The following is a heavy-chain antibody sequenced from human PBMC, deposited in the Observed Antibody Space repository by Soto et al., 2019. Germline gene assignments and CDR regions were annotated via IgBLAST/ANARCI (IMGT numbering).Heavy chain of an antibody. J-gene: IGHJ6*02. D-gene: IGHD6-13*01. CDR1: GYTFTSYD. Sequence: QVQLVQSGAEVKKPGASVKVSCKASGYTFTSYDINWVRQDTGQGLEWMGWMNPNSGNTGYAQKFQGRVTMTRNTSISTAYMELSSLRSEDTAVYYCARPCIAAAHYNYGMDVWGQGTTVTVSS. CDR3: ARPCIAAAHYNYGMDV. CDR2: MNPNSGNT. V-gene: IGHV1-8*01.